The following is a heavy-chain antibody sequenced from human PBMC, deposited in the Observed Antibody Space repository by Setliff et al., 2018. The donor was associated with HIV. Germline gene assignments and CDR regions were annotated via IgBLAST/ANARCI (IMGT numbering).Heavy chain of an antibody. CDR1: GFRFSDYY. Sequence: GGSLRLSCAASGFRFSDYYMNWIRQAPGKGLEWLSYISSSSDSPTKYAAFVKGRFEVSRDNAMNSLYLQMSSLTTDDTALYFCVRDGSEAGQSFSYMDVWGKGTKVTVSS. J-gene: IGHJ6*03. V-gene: IGHV3-11*05. CDR3: VRDGSEAGQSFSYMDV. D-gene: IGHD6-19*01. CDR2: ISSSSDSPT.